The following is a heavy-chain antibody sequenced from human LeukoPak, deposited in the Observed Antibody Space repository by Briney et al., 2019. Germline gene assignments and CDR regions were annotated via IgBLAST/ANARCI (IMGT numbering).Heavy chain of an antibody. CDR1: GITLSNYG. CDR3: AKRGVVIRVILVGFHKEAYYFDS. Sequence: GGSLRLSRAVSGITLSNYGMSWVRQAPGKGLEWVAGISDSGGRTNYADSVKGRFTISRDNPKNTLYLQMNSLRAEDTAVYFCAKRGVVIRVILVGFHKEAYYFDSWGQGALVTVSS. V-gene: IGHV3-23*01. CDR2: ISDSGGRT. J-gene: IGHJ4*02. D-gene: IGHD3-22*01.